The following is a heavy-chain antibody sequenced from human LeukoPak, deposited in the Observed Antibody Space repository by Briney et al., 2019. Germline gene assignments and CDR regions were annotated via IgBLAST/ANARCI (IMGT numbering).Heavy chain of an antibody. D-gene: IGHD2-15*01. CDR3: ARHPAGGYCSGGSCYAGFDP. J-gene: IGHJ5*02. V-gene: IGHV5-51*01. CDR1: GYSFTSYW. Sequence: GESLKISCKGSGYSFTSYWIGWVRQMPGKGLEWMGIIYPGDSDTRYSPSFQGQVTISADKSISTAYLQWSSLKASDTAMYHCARHPAGGYCSGGSCYAGFDPWGQGTLVTVSS. CDR2: IYPGDSDT.